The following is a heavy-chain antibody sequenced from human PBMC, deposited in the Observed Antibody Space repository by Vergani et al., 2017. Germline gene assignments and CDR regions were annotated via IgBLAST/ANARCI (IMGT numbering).Heavy chain of an antibody. V-gene: IGHV1-69*01. CDR3: ARVGNRXNWNPTSYYYYMDV. Sequence: QVQLVQSGAEVKKPGSSVKVSCKASGGTFSSYAISWVRQAPGQGLEWMGGIIPIFGTANYAQKFQGRVTITADESTSTAYMELSSLRSEDTAVYYCARVGNRXNWNPTSYYYYMDVWGKGTTVTVSS. CDR2: IIPIFGTA. J-gene: IGHJ6*03. CDR1: GGTFSSYA. D-gene: IGHD1-20*01.